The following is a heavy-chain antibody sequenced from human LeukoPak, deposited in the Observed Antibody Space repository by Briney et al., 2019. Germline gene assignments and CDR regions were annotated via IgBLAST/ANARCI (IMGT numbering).Heavy chain of an antibody. D-gene: IGHD3-10*01. CDR1: GFTFSSYS. CDR2: ISSSSSTI. J-gene: IGHJ4*02. V-gene: IGHV3-48*01. Sequence: PGGSLRLSCAASGFTFSSYSMNWVRQAPGKGLEWVSYISSSSSTIYYADSVKGRFTISRDNAKNSLYLQMNSLRAEDTAVYYCARMSVRGVILGWGQGTLVTVS. CDR3: ARMSVRGVILG.